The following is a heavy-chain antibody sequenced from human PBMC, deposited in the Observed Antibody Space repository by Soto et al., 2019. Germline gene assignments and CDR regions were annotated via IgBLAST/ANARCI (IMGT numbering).Heavy chain of an antibody. J-gene: IGHJ6*02. Sequence: GGSLRLSCAASGFTFSSYDMHWVRQATGKGLEWVSAIGTAGDTYYPGSVKGRFTISRENAKNSLYLQMNSLRAEDTAVYYCAREGKRNRSNQHVDYYYGMDVWGQGTTVTVSS. V-gene: IGHV3-13*01. CDR3: AREGKRNRSNQHVDYYYGMDV. D-gene: IGHD4-4*01. CDR2: IGTAGDT. CDR1: GFTFSSYD.